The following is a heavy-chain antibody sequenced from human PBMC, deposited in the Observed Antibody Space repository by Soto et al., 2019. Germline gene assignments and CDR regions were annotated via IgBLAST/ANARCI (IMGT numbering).Heavy chain of an antibody. D-gene: IGHD2-2*02. Sequence: QVQLVQSGAEVKKPGASVKVSCTTSGYTFTLFGITWVRQAPGQGLEWMGWISPYNGDTKYAEKLEGRVTLTTDTPTDTADMELASLTSDETAEYNRARGGKYRYFDYWGQGTLVTVSS. V-gene: IGHV1-18*01. CDR3: ARGGKYRYFDY. CDR2: ISPYNGDT. J-gene: IGHJ4*02. CDR1: GYTFTLFG.